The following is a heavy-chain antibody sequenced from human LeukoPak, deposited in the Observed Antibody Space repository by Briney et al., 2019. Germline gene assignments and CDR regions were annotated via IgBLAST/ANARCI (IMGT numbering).Heavy chain of an antibody. V-gene: IGHV1-2*02. CDR1: GYTFTGYY. D-gene: IGHD4-11*01. CDR3: ARMNTLVGLDYSNSEFPGGSRDY. Sequence: ASVKVSCKASGYTFTGYYMHWVQQAPGQGLEWMGWINPNSGGTNYAQKFQGRVTMTRDTSISTAYMELSRLRSDDTAVYYCARMNTLVGLDYSNSEFPGGSRDYWGQGTLVTVSS. CDR2: INPNSGGT. J-gene: IGHJ4*02.